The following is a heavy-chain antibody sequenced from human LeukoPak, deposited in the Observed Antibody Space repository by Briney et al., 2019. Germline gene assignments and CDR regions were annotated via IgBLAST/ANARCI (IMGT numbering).Heavy chain of an antibody. CDR2: INWNSGSI. Sequence: PDRSLRLSCAASGFTFDDYAMHWVRQAPGKGLEWVSSINWNSGSIGYADSVRGRFTISRDNAKNSLYLQMSSLRAEDTALYYCVRETPIAVAGTIYFYFYMDVWGKGTTVTVSS. J-gene: IGHJ6*03. CDR3: VRETPIAVAGTIYFYFYMDV. V-gene: IGHV3-9*01. D-gene: IGHD6-19*01. CDR1: GFTFDDYA.